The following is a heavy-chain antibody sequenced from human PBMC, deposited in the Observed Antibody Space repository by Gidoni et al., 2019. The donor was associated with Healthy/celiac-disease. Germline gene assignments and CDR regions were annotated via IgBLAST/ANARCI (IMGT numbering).Heavy chain of an antibody. D-gene: IGHD2-15*01. Sequence: QVQLQESGPGLGNPSQTRSLTGTVSGGSSSRGGCNWSWIRKHPGKGLEWIGYSYYSGSTYYNPSLKSRVTISGDSSKNQFSLKRSSVTAADTAVYYCARDGDNCSGGSCYFDYWGQGTLVTVSS. CDR2: SYYSGST. CDR1: GGSSSRGGCN. J-gene: IGHJ4*02. CDR3: ARDGDNCSGGSCYFDY. V-gene: IGHV4-31*03.